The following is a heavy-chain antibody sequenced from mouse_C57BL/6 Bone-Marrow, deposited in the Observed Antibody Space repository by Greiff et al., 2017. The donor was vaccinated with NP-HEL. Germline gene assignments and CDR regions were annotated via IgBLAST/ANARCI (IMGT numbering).Heavy chain of an antibody. Sequence: QVQLQQPGAELVMPGASVKLSCKASGYTFTSYWMHWVKQRPGQGLEWIGEIDPSDSYTNYNQKFKGKSTLTVGKSSSTAYMQLSSLTSEDSAVYYCARLDSYWYFDVWGTGTTVTVSS. CDR1: GYTFTSYW. V-gene: IGHV1-69*01. J-gene: IGHJ1*03. CDR2: IDPSDSYT. CDR3: ARLDSYWYFDV.